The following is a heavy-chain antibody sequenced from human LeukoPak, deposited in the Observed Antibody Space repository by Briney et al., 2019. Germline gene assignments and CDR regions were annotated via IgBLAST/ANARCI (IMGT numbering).Heavy chain of an antibody. CDR3: AKDRVGDGDYVGNFDH. CDR2: IRNDASNK. J-gene: IGHJ4*02. Sequence: PGGSLRLSCAASGFTFSNYGVHWVRQAPGKGLEWVAFIRNDASNKYYADSVKGRFTISRDNSKNMLYLQMNSLRAEDTAVYYCAKDRVGDGDYVGNFDHWGQGTLVTVSS. CDR1: GFTFSNYG. D-gene: IGHD4-17*01. V-gene: IGHV3-30*02.